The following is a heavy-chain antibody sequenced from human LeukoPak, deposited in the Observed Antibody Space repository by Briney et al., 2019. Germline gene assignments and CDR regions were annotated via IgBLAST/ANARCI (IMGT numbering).Heavy chain of an antibody. CDR3: VRQAESGTYERFYDY. J-gene: IGHJ4*02. Sequence: PSETLSLTCTVSGGSISSSTYYWGWIRQSPGKGLEFIGTIYSSGTTYYNPSLKSRATISVDTSKNQFSLKLSSVTGADTALYYCVRQAESGTYERFYDYWGQGTLVTVSS. CDR1: GGSISSSTYY. D-gene: IGHD1-26*01. V-gene: IGHV4-39*01. CDR2: IYSSGTT.